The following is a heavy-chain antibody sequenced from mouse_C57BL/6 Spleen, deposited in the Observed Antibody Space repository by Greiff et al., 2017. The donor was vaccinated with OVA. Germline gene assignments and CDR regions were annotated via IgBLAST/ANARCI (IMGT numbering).Heavy chain of an antibody. CDR2: ISSGSSTI. CDR1: GFTFSDYG. V-gene: IGHV5-17*01. J-gene: IGHJ2*01. Sequence: EVQLVESGGGLVKPGGSLKLSCAASGFTFSDYGMHWVRQAPEKGLEWVAYISSGSSTIYYADTVKGRFTISRDNAKNTLFLQMTSLRSEDTAMYYCARRRDGRCFYIRYSGHRPTLSDSS. CDR3: ARRRDGRCFYIRY.